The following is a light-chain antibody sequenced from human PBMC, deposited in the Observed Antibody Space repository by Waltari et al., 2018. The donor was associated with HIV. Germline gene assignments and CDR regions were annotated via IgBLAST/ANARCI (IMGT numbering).Light chain of an antibody. V-gene: IGKV1-NL1*01. CDR3: QQYYTLPYT. Sequence: DIQMAQSPSSLSASVGDSVTVTCRTSQALRDSLAWSQHTPGQPPTLLLSRASTLESGVPSRFSGGGSGTDYTLTISSLQPGDSATYYCQQYYTLPYTFGEGTKLEIK. J-gene: IGKJ2*01. CDR1: QALRDS. CDR2: RAS.